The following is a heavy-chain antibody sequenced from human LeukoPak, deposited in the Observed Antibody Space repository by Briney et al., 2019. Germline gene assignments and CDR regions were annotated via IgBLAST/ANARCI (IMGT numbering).Heavy chain of an antibody. CDR1: GFTFSSYS. CDR2: NSNRSSYI. J-gene: IGHJ4*02. V-gene: IGHV3-21*01. D-gene: IGHD3-9*01. CDR3: ATSSLTGYYHFDY. Sequence: NPGGSLRLLCAASGFTFSSYSMNWVRQASGKGLEWVSANSNRSSYIYYADSVKGRFTIYRDNAKNSLYLPVNSLRGRDTAVYYCATSSLTGYYHFDYWGQGTLVTVPS.